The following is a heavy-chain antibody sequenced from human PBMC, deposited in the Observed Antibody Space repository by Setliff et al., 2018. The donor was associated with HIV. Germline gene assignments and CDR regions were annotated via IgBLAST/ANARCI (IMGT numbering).Heavy chain of an antibody. CDR1: GFTFSTYS. D-gene: IGHD7-27*01. CDR2: IKNRANGGTT. CDR3: ILLGMHGAFDI. Sequence: GSLRLSCAASGFTFSTYSMNWVRQAPGKGLEWVARIKNRANGGTTHYAAPVNGRFTISRDDSKNTLYLQMDSLSTEDTAVYYCILLGMHGAFDIWGQGTMVTVSS. V-gene: IGHV3-15*01. J-gene: IGHJ3*02.